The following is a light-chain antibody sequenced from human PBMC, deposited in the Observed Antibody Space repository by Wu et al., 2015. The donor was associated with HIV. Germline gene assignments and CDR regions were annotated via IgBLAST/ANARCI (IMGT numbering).Light chain of an antibody. CDR2: GAS. Sequence: EIVLTQSPGTLSLSPGERATLSCRASQSVSSSYLVWSQQRPGQAPRLVIYGASSRATGIPDRFSGSGSGTDFTLTIRRLEPEDFAVYYCQLYGTSPQVTFGGGTKVEIK. J-gene: IGKJ4*01. CDR1: QSVSSSY. V-gene: IGKV3-20*01. CDR3: QLYGTSPQVT.